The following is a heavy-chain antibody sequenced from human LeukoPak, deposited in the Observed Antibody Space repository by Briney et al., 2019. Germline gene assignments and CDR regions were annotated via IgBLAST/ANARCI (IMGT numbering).Heavy chain of an antibody. CDR2: ISYDGSIK. CDR3: TYYGSGSYYKPAIY. D-gene: IGHD3-10*01. J-gene: IGHJ4*01. Sequence: QPGRSLRLSCAASGFTFSSYGMHWVRQAPGKGLEWVAVISYDGSIKYYADSVKGRFTISRDNSKNTLYLQMNSLRAEDTAVYYCTYYGSGSYYKPAIYWGQGTLVTVSS. CDR1: GFTFSSYG. V-gene: IGHV3-30*03.